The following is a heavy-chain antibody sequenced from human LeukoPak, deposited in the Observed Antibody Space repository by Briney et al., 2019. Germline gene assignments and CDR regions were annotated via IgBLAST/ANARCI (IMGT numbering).Heavy chain of an antibody. J-gene: IGHJ4*02. Sequence: SVKVSCKASGYAFTGYYMHWVRQAPGQGLEWMGGIIPIFGTANYAQKFQGRVTITTDESTSTAYMELSSLRSEDTAVYYCARDPPYYYDSSGPDEYWGQGTLVTVSS. D-gene: IGHD3-22*01. CDR1: GYAFTGYY. CDR3: ARDPPYYYDSSGPDEY. CDR2: IIPIFGTA. V-gene: IGHV1-69*05.